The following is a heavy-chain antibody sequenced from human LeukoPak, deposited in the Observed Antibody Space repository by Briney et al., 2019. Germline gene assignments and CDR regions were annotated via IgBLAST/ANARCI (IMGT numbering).Heavy chain of an antibody. D-gene: IGHD4-17*01. CDR2: IIPIFGTA. Sequence: SVKVSCKASGGTFSSYAISWVRQAPGQGLEWMGGIIPIFGTANYAQKFQGRVTITADESTSTAYMELSSLRSEDTAVYYCARATTVTTMALGSYSGYYYYMDVWGKGTTVTISS. J-gene: IGHJ6*03. CDR1: GGTFSSYA. V-gene: IGHV1-69*13. CDR3: ARATTVTTMALGSYSGYYYYMDV.